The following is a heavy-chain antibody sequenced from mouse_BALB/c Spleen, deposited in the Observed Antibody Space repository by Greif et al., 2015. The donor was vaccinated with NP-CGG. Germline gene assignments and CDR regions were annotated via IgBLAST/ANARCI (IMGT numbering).Heavy chain of an antibody. D-gene: IGHD3-1*01. V-gene: IGHV1S130*01. Sequence: VQLQQSGSVLVRPGASVKLYCKASGYTFTSSWMHWAKQRPGQGLEWIGEIHPNSGNTNYNEKFKGKATLTVDTSSSTAYVDLSSLTSEDSAVYYCAREGYDAMDYWGQGTSVTVSS. CDR3: AREGYDAMDY. CDR2: IHPNSGNT. CDR1: GYTFTSSW. J-gene: IGHJ4*01.